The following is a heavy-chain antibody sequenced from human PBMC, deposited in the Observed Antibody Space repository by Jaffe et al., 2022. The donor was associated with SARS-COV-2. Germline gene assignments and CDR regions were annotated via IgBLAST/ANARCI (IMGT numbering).Heavy chain of an antibody. D-gene: IGHD3-3*01. Sequence: QVQLVESGGGVVQPGRSLRLSCAASGFTFSSYGMHWVRQAPGKGLEWVAVISYDGSNKYYADSVKGRFTISRDNSKNTLYLQMNSLRAEDTAVYYCAKGLDYDFWSGYLYGMDVWGQGTTVTVSS. CDR2: ISYDGSNK. CDR3: AKGLDYDFWSGYLYGMDV. V-gene: IGHV3-30*18. J-gene: IGHJ6*02. CDR1: GFTFSSYG.